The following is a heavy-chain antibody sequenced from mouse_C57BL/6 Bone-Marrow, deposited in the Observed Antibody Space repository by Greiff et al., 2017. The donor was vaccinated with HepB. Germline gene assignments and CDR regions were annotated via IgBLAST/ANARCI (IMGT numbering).Heavy chain of an antibody. V-gene: IGHV1-55*01. CDR2: IYPGSGST. Sequence: VQLQQSGPELVKPGASVKIPCKASGYTFTSYWITWVKQRPGQGLEWIGDIYPGSGSTNYNEKFKSKATLTVDTSSSTAYMQLSSLTSEDSAVYYCVGGYDDYDDGDWGQGTTLTVSS. CDR1: GYTFTSYW. D-gene: IGHD2-4*01. CDR3: VGGYDDYDDGD. J-gene: IGHJ2*01.